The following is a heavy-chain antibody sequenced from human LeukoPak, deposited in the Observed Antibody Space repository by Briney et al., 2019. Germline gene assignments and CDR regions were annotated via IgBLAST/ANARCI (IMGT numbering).Heavy chain of an antibody. Sequence: SETLSLTCTVSGGSISSYYWSWIRQPPGKGLEWIGYIYYSGSTNYNPSLKSRVTISVDTSKNQFSLKLSSVTAADTAVYYCARWGIVVVPAADVENAFDIWGQGTMVTVSS. CDR2: IYYSGST. J-gene: IGHJ3*02. V-gene: IGHV4-59*01. CDR3: ARWGIVVVPAADVENAFDI. D-gene: IGHD2-2*01. CDR1: GGSISSYY.